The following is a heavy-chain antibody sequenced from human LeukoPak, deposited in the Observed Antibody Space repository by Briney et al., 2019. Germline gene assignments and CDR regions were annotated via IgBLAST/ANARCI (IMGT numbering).Heavy chain of an antibody. CDR3: ARAPSLRYFDWSPYYFDY. Sequence: SVKVSCKASGFTFTSSAMQWVRQARGQRLEWIGWIVVGSGNTNYAQKFQERVTITRDMSTSTAYMELSSLRSEDTAVYYCARAPSLRYFDWSPYYFDYWGQGTLVTVSS. D-gene: IGHD3-9*01. CDR1: GFTFTSSA. J-gene: IGHJ4*02. CDR2: IVVGSGNT. V-gene: IGHV1-58*02.